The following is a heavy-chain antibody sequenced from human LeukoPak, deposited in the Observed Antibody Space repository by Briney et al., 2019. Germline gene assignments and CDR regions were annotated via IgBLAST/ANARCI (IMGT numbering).Heavy chain of an antibody. V-gene: IGHV4-34*01. CDR1: GGSFSGYY. D-gene: IGHD6-6*01. CDR2: INHSGST. J-gene: IGHJ2*01. Sequence: SETLSLTCAVYGGSFSGYYWSWIRQPPGKGLEWIGEINHSGSTNYNPSLKSRVTISVDTSKIQFSLKLSSVTAADTAVYYCARGSSDWCFDLWGRGTLVTVSS. CDR3: ARGSSDWCFDL.